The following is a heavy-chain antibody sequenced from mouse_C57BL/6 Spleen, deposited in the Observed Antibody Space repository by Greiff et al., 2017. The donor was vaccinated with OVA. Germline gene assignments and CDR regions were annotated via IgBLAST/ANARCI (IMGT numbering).Heavy chain of an antibody. J-gene: IGHJ2*01. CDR2: IHPNSGST. CDR1: GYTFTSYW. V-gene: IGHV1-64*01. Sequence: QVQLQQPGAELVKPGASVKLSCKASGYTFTSYWMHWVKQRPGQGLEWIGMIHPNSGSTNYNEKFKSKATLTVDKSSSTAYMQLSSLTSEDSAVYYCARAEGAIYYDYPYYFDYWGQGTTLTVSS. D-gene: IGHD2-4*01. CDR3: ARAEGAIYYDYPYYFDY.